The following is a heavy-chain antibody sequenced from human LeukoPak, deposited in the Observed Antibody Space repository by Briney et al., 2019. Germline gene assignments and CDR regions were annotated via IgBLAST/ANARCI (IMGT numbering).Heavy chain of an antibody. CDR2: ISYDGSNK. Sequence: GGSLRLSCAASGFTFSSYAMHWVRQAPGKGLEWVAVISYDGSNKYYADPVKGRFTISRDNSKNTLYLQMNSLRAEDTAVYYCARDRINNWFDPWGQGTLVTVSS. CDR3: ARDRINNWFDP. J-gene: IGHJ5*02. V-gene: IGHV3-30-3*01. CDR1: GFTFSSYA. D-gene: IGHD3-10*01.